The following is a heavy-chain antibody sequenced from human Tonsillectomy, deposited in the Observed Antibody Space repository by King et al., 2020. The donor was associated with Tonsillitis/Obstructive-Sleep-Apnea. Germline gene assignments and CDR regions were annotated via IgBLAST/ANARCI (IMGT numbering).Heavy chain of an antibody. CDR2: IYYSGST. Sequence: QLQESGPGLVKPSETLSLTCTVSGGSISSSSYYWGWIRQPPGKGLEWIGSIYYSGSTYYNPSLKSRVTISVDTSKNQFSLKLSSVTAADTAVYYCASGAYYDFWSGYYLFYFDYWGQGTLVTVSS. J-gene: IGHJ4*02. CDR1: GGSISSSSYY. V-gene: IGHV4-39*01. D-gene: IGHD3-3*01. CDR3: ASGAYYDFWSGYYLFYFDY.